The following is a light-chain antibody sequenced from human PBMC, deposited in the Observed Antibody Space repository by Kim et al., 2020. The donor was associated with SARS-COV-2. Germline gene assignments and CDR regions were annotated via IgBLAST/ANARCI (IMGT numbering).Light chain of an antibody. CDR1: NIGRKG. J-gene: IGLJ2*01. CDR3: HVWDSSSDHPV. CDR2: LGN. V-gene: IGLV3-21*01. Sequence: VAPGQTATIPCGGNNIGRKGVHWYQQKAGLAPVVIYLGNDRPSGIPQRFSDSRSANTATLTISRVEAGDEADYYCHVWDSSSDHPVFGGGTQLTVL.